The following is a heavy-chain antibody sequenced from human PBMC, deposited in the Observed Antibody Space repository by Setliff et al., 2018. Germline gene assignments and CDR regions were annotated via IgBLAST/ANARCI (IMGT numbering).Heavy chain of an antibody. J-gene: IGHJ2*01. V-gene: IGHV4-59*01. D-gene: IGHD3-22*01. CDR2: KSNRGDT. CDR3: ARAVDSSGYFPYWYSDL. Sequence: PSETLSLTCTVSGGSIGSSFWNWIRQSPGKGLEWIGYKSNRGDTNSNPSLRSRLTMSVDTSKSQFSLNLTSVTAADTAVYFCARAVDSSGYFPYWYSDLWGRGALVTVSS. CDR1: GGSIGSSF.